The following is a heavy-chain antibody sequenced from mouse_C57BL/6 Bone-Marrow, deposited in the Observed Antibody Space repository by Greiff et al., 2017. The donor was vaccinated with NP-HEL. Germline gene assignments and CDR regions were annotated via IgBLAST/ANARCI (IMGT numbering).Heavy chain of an antibody. D-gene: IGHD2-5*01. Sequence: QVQLQQSGPGLVQPSQSLSITCTVSGFSLTSYGVHWVRQSPGKGLEWLGVIWSGGSTDYNAAFISRLSISKDNSKSQVFFTMNSLQADDTAIYYCARNRDSNYFDYWGQGTTLTVSS. CDR3: ARNRDSNYFDY. CDR1: GFSLTSYG. V-gene: IGHV2-2*01. CDR2: IWSGGST. J-gene: IGHJ2*01.